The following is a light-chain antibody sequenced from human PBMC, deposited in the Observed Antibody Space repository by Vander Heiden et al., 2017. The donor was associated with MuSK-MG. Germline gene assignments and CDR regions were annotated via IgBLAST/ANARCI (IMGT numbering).Light chain of an antibody. CDR3: QQDDNLPT. J-gene: IGKJ4*01. CDR1: QDISNY. V-gene: IGKV1-33*01. CDR2: DAS. Sequence: DIQMTQSPSSLSASVGDRVTITCQASQDISNYLNWYQQKPGKAPKLLIYDASNLEKGVPSRFSGSGSGTDFTFTISSLQPEDIATYYWQQDDNLPTFGGGTKVEIK.